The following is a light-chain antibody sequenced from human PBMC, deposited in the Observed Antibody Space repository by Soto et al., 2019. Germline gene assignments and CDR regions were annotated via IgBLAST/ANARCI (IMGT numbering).Light chain of an antibody. CDR2: DAS. Sequence: AIQLTQSPSSLSASVGDRVTITCRASQGISSALAWYQQKPGKAPKLLIYDASSLESGVPSRFSGSGSGTVFTLTISSLQPEDFATYYCQQFNNYLITFGQGTRLEIK. V-gene: IGKV1D-13*01. CDR1: QGISSA. CDR3: QQFNNYLIT. J-gene: IGKJ5*01.